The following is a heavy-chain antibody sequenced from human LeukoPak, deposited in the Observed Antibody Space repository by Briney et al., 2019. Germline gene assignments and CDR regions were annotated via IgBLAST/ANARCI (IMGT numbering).Heavy chain of an antibody. Sequence: PGGSLRLSCAASGFTVSDNYMSWVRQAPGKGLGGAPIIYSGGSTYYADSVKGRCTISRDNSKNTLYLQMNSLRVEDTAVYYCAKAPGRVSTRDWYFEIWGRGTLVTVSS. CDR3: AKAPGRVSTRDWYFEI. J-gene: IGHJ2*01. V-gene: IGHV3-66*01. CDR2: IYSGGST. D-gene: IGHD2/OR15-2a*01. CDR1: GFTVSDNY.